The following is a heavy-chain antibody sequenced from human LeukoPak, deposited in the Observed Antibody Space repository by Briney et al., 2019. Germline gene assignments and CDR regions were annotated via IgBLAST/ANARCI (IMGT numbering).Heavy chain of an antibody. CDR2: TNWDGAST. J-gene: IGHJ6*03. V-gene: IGHV3-20*04. D-gene: IGHD2-2*01. CDR3: GRVYCSTTSCYDYYDYYMDV. CDR1: GFRFDDYG. Sequence: GGSLRLSCAASGFRFDDYGMSWVRHVPGKGLEWVSGTNWDGASTGYADSVKGRFTISRDNVKNFLYLQMISLRVEDTALYFCGRVYCSTTSCYDYYDYYMDVWGKGTTVTVSS.